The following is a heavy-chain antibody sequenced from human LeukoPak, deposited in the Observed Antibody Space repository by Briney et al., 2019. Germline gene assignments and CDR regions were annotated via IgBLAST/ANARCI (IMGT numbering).Heavy chain of an antibody. V-gene: IGHV3-20*01. J-gene: IGHJ4*02. CDR1: GFTFDDYG. D-gene: IGHD3-10*01. Sequence: GGSLRLSCAASGFTFDDYGMSWVRQAPGKGLEWVSGINWNGGSTGYADSVKGRFTISRDNAKNSLYLQMNSLRAEDTALYHCARSITMVRGVIIRFDYWGQGTLVTVSS. CDR3: ARSITMVRGVIIRFDY. CDR2: INWNGGST.